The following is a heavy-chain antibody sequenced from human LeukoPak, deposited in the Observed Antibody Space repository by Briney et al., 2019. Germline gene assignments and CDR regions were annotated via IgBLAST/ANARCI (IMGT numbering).Heavy chain of an antibody. J-gene: IGHJ4*01. Sequence: EGSLRLSCAASGFTVSSNYMSWVRQAPGKGLEWVSVIYSGGSTYYADSVRGRFTISRDNSQNTLYLQMNSPRVDDTALYFCARAGFYSGWYVVDFWGHGTLVTVSS. V-gene: IGHV3-53*01. CDR1: GFTVSSNY. D-gene: IGHD6-19*01. CDR2: IYSGGST. CDR3: ARAGFYSGWYVVDF.